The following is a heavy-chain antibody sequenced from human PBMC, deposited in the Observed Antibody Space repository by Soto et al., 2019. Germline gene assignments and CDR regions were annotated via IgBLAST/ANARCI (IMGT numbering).Heavy chain of an antibody. V-gene: IGHV4-59*01. Sequence: PSETLSLTXSVSGGSMSEYFWSWIRQSPGKGLEWIGYIYYLGSTDYNPSLKSRVTISVDTSKRQFSLRLTSVTAADTAVYYCARDGYDGSGSPYPAYWGPGTQVTVPQ. CDR3: ARDGYDGSGSPYPAY. CDR2: IYYLGST. J-gene: IGHJ4*02. CDR1: GGSMSEYF. D-gene: IGHD3-10*01.